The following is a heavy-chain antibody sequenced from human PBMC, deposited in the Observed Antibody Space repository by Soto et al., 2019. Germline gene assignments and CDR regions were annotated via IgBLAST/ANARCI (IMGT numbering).Heavy chain of an antibody. CDR2: IYYHGNT. V-gene: IGHV4-39*01. J-gene: IGHJ1*01. CDR1: GGSISTDSHY. Sequence: QLQLQESGPGLVKPSETLSLTCTVSGGSISTDSHYWGWIRQPPGEGLEWIGSIYYHGNTYYNPSLKTRVSISVDTSKNQFSLKLSSVTAADTAVYYCARRGRLSAEYFHHWGQGTLVTVSS. D-gene: IGHD3-16*01. CDR3: ARRGRLSAEYFHH.